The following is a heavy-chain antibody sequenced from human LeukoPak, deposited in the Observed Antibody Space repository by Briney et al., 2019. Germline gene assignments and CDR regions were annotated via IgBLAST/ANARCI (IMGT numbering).Heavy chain of an antibody. D-gene: IGHD3-3*01. CDR3: AKDRIWSGYSKYYFDC. Sequence: GGSLRLSCAASGFTFSSYAMSWVRQAPGKGLEWVSGISGSGGSTYYADSVKGRFTISRDNSKNTLYLQMNSLRAEDAAIYYGAKDRIWSGYSKYYFDCWGQGTLVTVSS. CDR1: GFTFSSYA. CDR2: ISGSGGST. J-gene: IGHJ4*02. V-gene: IGHV3-23*01.